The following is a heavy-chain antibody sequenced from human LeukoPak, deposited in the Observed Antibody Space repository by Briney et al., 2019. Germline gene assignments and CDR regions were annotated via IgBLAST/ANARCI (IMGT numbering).Heavy chain of an antibody. CDR3: ARGSSIVTSTIDWFDP. J-gene: IGHJ5*02. Sequence: ASVKVSCKASGYTFTGYYMHWVRQAPGQGLEWMGWINPNSGGTHYAQKFQGRVTMTRDTSINTAYMELSRLRSDDTDIYYCARGSSIVTSTIDWFDPWGQGALVAVSS. CDR2: INPNSGGT. D-gene: IGHD6-6*01. CDR1: GYTFTGYY. V-gene: IGHV1-2*02.